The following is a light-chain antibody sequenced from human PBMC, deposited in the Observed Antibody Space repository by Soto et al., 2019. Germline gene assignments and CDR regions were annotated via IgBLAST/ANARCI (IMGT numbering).Light chain of an antibody. CDR1: SSDIGNYNY. Sequence: QSVLTQPASVSGSPGQSITISCTGTSSDIGNYNYVSWYQQHPGKAPKLMISEVSNRPSGVSNRFSGSKSGNTASLTISGLQAEDEADYYCSSCTSTSSYVFGGGTKVTVL. J-gene: IGLJ1*01. CDR2: EVS. V-gene: IGLV2-14*01. CDR3: SSCTSTSSYV.